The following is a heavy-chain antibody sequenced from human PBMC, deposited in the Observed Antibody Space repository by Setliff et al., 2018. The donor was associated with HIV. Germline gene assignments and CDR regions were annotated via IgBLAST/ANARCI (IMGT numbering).Heavy chain of an antibody. CDR2: ISAYNGNT. CDR1: GYSFINYG. D-gene: IGHD1-26*01. V-gene: IGHV1-18*01. J-gene: IGHJ5*02. CDR3: ARARLQGIVTAVGPRDNCLDP. Sequence: ASVKVSCKASGYSFINYGISWVRQAPGQGLEWMGWISAYNGNTDYAPRLLGRVTTTTDTSTSTAYMELRSLSSDDTAVYYCARARLQGIVTAVGPRDNCLDPWGQGTRVTVSS.